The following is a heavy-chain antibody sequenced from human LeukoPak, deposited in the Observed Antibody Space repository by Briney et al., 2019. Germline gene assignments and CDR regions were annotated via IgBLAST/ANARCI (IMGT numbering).Heavy chain of an antibody. V-gene: IGHV4-39*01. CDR3: ARRPHLTSITIFGVVTAYFDY. D-gene: IGHD3-3*01. Sequence: PSETLSLTCTVSGGSISSSSYYWGWIRQPPGKGLEWIGSIYYSGSTYYNPSLKSRVTISVDTPKNQFSLTLSSVTAADTAVYYCARRPHLTSITIFGVVTAYFDYWGQGTLVTVSS. CDR2: IYYSGST. J-gene: IGHJ4*02. CDR1: GGSISSSSYY.